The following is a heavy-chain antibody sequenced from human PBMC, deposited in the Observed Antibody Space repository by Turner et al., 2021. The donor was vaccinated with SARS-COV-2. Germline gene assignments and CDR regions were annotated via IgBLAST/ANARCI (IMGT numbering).Heavy chain of an antibody. J-gene: IGHJ2*01. Sequence: QVQLVQSGAEVKKPGASVKVSCKASGYTFTSYDINWVRQGNGQGTGSVGWMNPDSGNTAYAQKFQGRVTITRNTSISTAYMELSSLRSEDTAVYYCARGGYCSSTSCSPYWYFDLWGRGTLVTVSS. CDR3: ARGGYCSSTSCSPYWYFDL. V-gene: IGHV1-8*03. D-gene: IGHD2-2*01. CDR1: GYTFTSYD. CDR2: MNPDSGNT.